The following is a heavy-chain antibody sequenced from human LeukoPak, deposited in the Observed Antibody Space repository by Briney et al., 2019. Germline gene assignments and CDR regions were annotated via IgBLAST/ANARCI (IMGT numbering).Heavy chain of an antibody. V-gene: IGHV3-30*03. Sequence: PGGSLRLSCAASGFTFNSYGMSWVRQAPGKGLEWVAVLSYDGSDKYYADSVKGRFTISRDNSRNTLYLQMNSLRTEDTAVYYCARDRDFWSGYTNYYYYMDVWGKGTTVTVSS. CDR3: ARDRDFWSGYTNYYYYMDV. CDR1: GFTFNSYG. CDR2: LSYDGSDK. J-gene: IGHJ6*03. D-gene: IGHD3-3*01.